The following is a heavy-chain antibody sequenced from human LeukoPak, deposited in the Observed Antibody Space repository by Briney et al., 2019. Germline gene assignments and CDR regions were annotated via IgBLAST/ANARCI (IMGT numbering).Heavy chain of an antibody. Sequence: GASVKVSCKASGYTFTSYDINWVRQAPGQGLEWMGIINPSGGSTSYAQKFQGRVTMTRDMSTSTVYMELSSLRSEDTAVYYCATDLATLGATDAFDIWGQGTMVTVSS. J-gene: IGHJ3*02. CDR2: INPSGGST. CDR3: ATDLATLGATDAFDI. D-gene: IGHD1-26*01. CDR1: GYTFTSYD. V-gene: IGHV1-46*01.